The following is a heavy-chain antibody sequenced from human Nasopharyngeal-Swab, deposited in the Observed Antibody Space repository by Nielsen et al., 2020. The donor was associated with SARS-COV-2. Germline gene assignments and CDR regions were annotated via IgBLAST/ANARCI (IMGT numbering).Heavy chain of an antibody. CDR2: INSDGSST. CDR1: GFTFSSYW. Sequence: GESLKISCAASGFTFSSYWMHWVRQAPGKGLVWVSRINSDGSSTSSADSVKGRFTISRDNAKTTLYLQMNSLRAEDTAVYYCAIIAAAGTHYWGQGTLVTVSS. J-gene: IGHJ4*02. V-gene: IGHV3-74*01. CDR3: AIIAAAGTHY. D-gene: IGHD6-13*01.